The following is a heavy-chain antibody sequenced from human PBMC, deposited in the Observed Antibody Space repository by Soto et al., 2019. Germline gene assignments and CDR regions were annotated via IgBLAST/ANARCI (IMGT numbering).Heavy chain of an antibody. CDR1: GYTFTGYY. J-gene: IGHJ5*02. CDR3: AGDGESSGWFDN. Sequence: ASVKVSCKASGYTFTGYYMHWVRRAPGQGLEWMGWINPNSGGTTYAQQFQGGVTMTRATTTSTAYNVLSRMRSDDPAVYYCAGDGESSGWFDNWGQGTLVTVSS. CDR2: INPNSGGT. V-gene: IGHV1-2*02. D-gene: IGHD6-19*01.